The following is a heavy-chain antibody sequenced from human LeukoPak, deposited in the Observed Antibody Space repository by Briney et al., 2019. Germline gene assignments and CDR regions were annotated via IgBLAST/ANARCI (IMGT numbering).Heavy chain of an antibody. V-gene: IGHV3-13*04. CDR2: IGTSGDA. D-gene: IGHD6-13*01. J-gene: IGHJ3*02. Sequence: GGSLRLSCAASGFTFSNYDMHWVRQATGEGLEWVSSIGTSGDAYYPGSVKGRFTISRENAKNSFYLQMNSLRAGDTAVYYCSRGGAAAGHAFDIWGLGTLVTVSP. CDR1: GFTFSNYD. CDR3: SRGGAAAGHAFDI.